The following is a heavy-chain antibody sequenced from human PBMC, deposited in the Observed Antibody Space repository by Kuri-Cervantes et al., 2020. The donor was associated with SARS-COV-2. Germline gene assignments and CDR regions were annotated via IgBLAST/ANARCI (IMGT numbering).Heavy chain of an antibody. V-gene: IGHV3-43*02. CDR3: TRGCDYVDH. CDR1: GFTFDDYA. Sequence: GGSLRLSCAASGFTFDDYAMHWVRQAPGKSLEWVSLISGDGGSTYYADSVKGRFTISRENAKNSLYLQINSLRAGDTAVYYCTRGCDYVDHWGQGALVTVSS. J-gene: IGHJ4*02. CDR2: ISGDGGST.